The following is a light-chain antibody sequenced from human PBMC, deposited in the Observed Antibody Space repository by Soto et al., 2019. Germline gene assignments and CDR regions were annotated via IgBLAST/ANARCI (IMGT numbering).Light chain of an antibody. CDR1: RSDIGGYNY. Sequence: QSALTQPASVSGSPGQSITISCTGTRSDIGGYNYVSWYQQYPGKAPKLMIYEVSNRPSGVSNRFSGSKSGNTASLTISGLQAEDEADYYCSSYTRSSIPVFGGGTKLTVL. V-gene: IGLV2-14*01. J-gene: IGLJ2*01. CDR2: EVS. CDR3: SSYTRSSIPV.